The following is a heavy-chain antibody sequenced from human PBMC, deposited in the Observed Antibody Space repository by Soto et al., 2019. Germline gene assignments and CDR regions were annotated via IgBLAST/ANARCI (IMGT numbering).Heavy chain of an antibody. D-gene: IGHD1-26*01. CDR2: INPSGGST. J-gene: IGHJ6*02. V-gene: IGHV1-46*01. CDR1: GYTFTSYY. Sequence: QVQLVQSGAEVKKPGASVKVSCKASGYTFTSYYMHWVRQAPGQGLEWMGIINPSGGSTSYAQKFQGRVTMTRDTSTSTVYMELRSLRSEDTAVYYCARSSGSLGLYYYYGMDVWGQGTTVTVSS. CDR3: ARSSGSLGLYYYYGMDV.